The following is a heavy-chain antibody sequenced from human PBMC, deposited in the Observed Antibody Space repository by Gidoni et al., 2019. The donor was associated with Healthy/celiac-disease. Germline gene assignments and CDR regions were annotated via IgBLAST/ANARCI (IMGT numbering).Heavy chain of an antibody. V-gene: IGHV3-9*01. J-gene: IGHJ4*02. D-gene: IGHD2-8*01. Sequence: EVQLVESGGGLVQPGRSLRRSCAASGSTFDAYAMPGVRQAPGEGLEWVAGISWNSGSIGYADSVKGRFTISRDNAKNSLYLQMNSLRAEDTALYYCAKEQPRKVYAPYRGYFDYWGQGTLVTVSS. CDR3: AKEQPRKVYAPYRGYFDY. CDR1: GSTFDAYA. CDR2: ISWNSGSI.